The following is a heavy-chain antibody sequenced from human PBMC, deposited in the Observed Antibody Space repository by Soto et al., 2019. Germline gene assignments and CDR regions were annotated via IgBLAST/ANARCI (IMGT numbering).Heavy chain of an antibody. CDR3: ARGGLVLLVYALDV. D-gene: IGHD2-8*01. Sequence: GASVKVSCKASGGTFSSYAISWVRQAPGQGLEWMGGIIPIFGTANYAQKFQGRVTITADESTSTAYMELSSLRSEDTAVYYCARGGLVLLVYALDVWGQGTTVTVSS. CDR1: GGTFSSYA. J-gene: IGHJ6*02. CDR2: IIPIFGTA. V-gene: IGHV1-69*13.